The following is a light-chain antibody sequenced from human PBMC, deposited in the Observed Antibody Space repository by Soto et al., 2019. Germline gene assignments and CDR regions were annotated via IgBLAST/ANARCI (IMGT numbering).Light chain of an antibody. V-gene: IGLV6-57*03. Sequence: NFMLAQPHSVSESPGKTVTISCTRSSGSIANNYVQWYQQRPGSAPTTVIYEYDQRPSGVPDRFSGSIDNSSNSASLTISGLKAEDEADYYCQSYDSTNQIFGGGTKLTV. CDR1: SGSIANNY. CDR3: QSYDSTNQI. J-gene: IGLJ2*01. CDR2: EYD.